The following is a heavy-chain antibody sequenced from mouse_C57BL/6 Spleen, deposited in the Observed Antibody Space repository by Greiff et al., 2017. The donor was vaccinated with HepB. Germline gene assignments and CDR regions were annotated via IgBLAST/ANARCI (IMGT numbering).Heavy chain of an antibody. D-gene: IGHD1-1*01. V-gene: IGHV1-9*01. CDR2: ILPGSGST. CDR1: GYTFTGYW. CDR3: ARRGITTVVAPYYFDY. J-gene: IGHJ2*01. Sequence: QVQLKESGAELMKPGASVKLSCKATGYTFTGYWIEWVKQRPGHGLEWIGEILPGSGSTNYNEKVKGKATFTADTSSNTAYMQLSSLTTEDSAIYYCARRGITTVVAPYYFDYWGQGTTLTVSS.